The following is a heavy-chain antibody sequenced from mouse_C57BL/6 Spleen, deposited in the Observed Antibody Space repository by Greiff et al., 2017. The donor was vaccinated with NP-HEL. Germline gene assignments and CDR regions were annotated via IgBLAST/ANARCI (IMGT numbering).Heavy chain of an antibody. CDR3: ARSLDSSGYVVGRSWFAY. CDR1: GYSFTDYN. CDR2: INPNYGTT. J-gene: IGHJ3*01. Sequence: EVQLQQSGPELVKPGASVKISCKASGYSFTDYNMNWVKQSNGKSLEWIGVINPNYGTTSYNQKFKGKATLTVDQSSSTAYMQLNSLTSEDSAVYYCARSLDSSGYVVGRSWFAYWGQGTLVTVSA. D-gene: IGHD3-2*02. V-gene: IGHV1-39*01.